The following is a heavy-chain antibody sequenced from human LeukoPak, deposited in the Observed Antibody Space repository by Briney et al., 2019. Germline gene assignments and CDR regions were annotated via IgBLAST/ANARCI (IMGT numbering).Heavy chain of an antibody. J-gene: IGHJ5*02. CDR3: ARGIRPGGERKYNWNDWWLDP. D-gene: IGHD1-1*01. V-gene: IGHV3-21*01. Sequence: GGSLRLSCAASGFTFSSYSMNWVRQAPGKGLEWVSSISSSSSYIYYADSVKGRFTISRDNAKNSLYLQMNSLRAEDTAVYYCARGIRPGGERKYNWNDWWLDPWGQGTLVTVSS. CDR1: GFTFSSYS. CDR2: ISSSSSYI.